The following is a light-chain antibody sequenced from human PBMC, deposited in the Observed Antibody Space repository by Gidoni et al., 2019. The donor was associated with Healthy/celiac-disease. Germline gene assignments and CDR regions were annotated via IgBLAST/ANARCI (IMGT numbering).Light chain of an antibody. Sequence: EIVMTQSPATLSVSPGERATLSCRASQSVNSNLAWFQQKPGQAPRLLIYGAFTRATGIPARFSGSGSGTDFTLTITSLQSEDFAVYYCQQYDNWPPWTFGQGTKVEIK. CDR3: QQYDNWPPWT. CDR1: QSVNSN. CDR2: GAF. V-gene: IGKV3D-15*01. J-gene: IGKJ1*01.